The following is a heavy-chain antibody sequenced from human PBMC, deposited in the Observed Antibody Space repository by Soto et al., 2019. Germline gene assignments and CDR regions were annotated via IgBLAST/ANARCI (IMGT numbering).Heavy chain of an antibody. CDR1: GGSISSGDYY. CDR2: IYYSGST. V-gene: IGHV4-30-4*01. Sequence: SETLSLTCTVSGGSISSGDYYWSWIRQPPGKGLEWIGYIYYSGSTYYNPSLKSRFTISVDTSKNQFSLKLSSVTAADTAVYYCARGVRDRPGYFDYWGQGTLVTVSS. J-gene: IGHJ4*02. D-gene: IGHD3-10*01. CDR3: ARGVRDRPGYFDY.